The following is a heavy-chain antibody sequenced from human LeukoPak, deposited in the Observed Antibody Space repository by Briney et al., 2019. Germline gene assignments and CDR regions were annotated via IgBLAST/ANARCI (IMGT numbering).Heavy chain of an antibody. J-gene: IGHJ3*02. CDR1: GLIFRNYA. D-gene: IGHD3-22*01. CDR2: IGGDGVTN. Sequence: PGGSLRLSCSVSGLIFRNYALSWVRQAPGKGLEWVSVIGGDGVTNVYADSVKGRFTISRDNDKNTLFLQMSSLRAEDTAIYYCAKGSGSYAYDIFDIWGQGTMLTVSS. V-gene: IGHV3-23*01. CDR3: AKGSGSYAYDIFDI.